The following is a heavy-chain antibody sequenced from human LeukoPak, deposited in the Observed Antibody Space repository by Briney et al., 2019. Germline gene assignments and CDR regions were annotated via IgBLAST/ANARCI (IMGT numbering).Heavy chain of an antibody. CDR3: ARDGTSLMTEYDC. Sequence: ASVKVSCKASGYTFSDYFLHWVRQAPGLGLEWMGWINSNSGGTRYGQKFQGRVTLTRDTSISTAYMEVTSLTSDDTAVYYCARDGTSLMTEYDCWGQGTLVTVSS. CDR2: INSNSGGT. J-gene: IGHJ4*02. CDR1: GYTFSDYF. D-gene: IGHD1-1*01. V-gene: IGHV1-2*02.